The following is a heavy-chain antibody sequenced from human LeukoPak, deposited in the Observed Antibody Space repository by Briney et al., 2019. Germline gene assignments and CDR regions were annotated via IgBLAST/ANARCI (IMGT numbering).Heavy chain of an antibody. Sequence: SETLSLTCTVSGYSISSGYYWGWIRQPPGQGLEWIGSIYHSGSTYYNPSLKSRVTISVDTSKNQFSLKLSSVTAADTAVYYCARGGGKAYYDFWSGYYRGPFDYRGQGTLVTVSS. CDR1: GYSISSGYY. CDR3: ARGGGKAYYDFWSGYYRGPFDY. D-gene: IGHD3-3*01. V-gene: IGHV4-38-2*02. J-gene: IGHJ4*02. CDR2: IYHSGST.